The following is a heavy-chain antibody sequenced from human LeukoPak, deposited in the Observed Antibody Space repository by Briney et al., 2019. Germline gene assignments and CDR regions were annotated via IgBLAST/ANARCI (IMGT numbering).Heavy chain of an antibody. CDR2: ISGSGCYI. V-gene: IGHV3-23*01. D-gene: IGHD1-26*01. CDR1: GFTFRIYA. Sequence: GGPLRLSCAASGFTFRIYAMTWPREATGRGVEWVSRISGSGCYILSGDSVKGRFTISRDNSKNTVYLQMNSLKVEDTAVYYCVKFRGPTDHYYYHMDVWGKGTTVTVSS. CDR3: VKFRGPTDHYYYHMDV. J-gene: IGHJ6*03.